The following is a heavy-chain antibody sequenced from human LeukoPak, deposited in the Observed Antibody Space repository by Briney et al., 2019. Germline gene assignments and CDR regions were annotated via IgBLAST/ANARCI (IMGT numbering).Heavy chain of an antibody. V-gene: IGHV4-39*01. CDR1: GGSISSSSYY. CDR2: IYYSGST. CDR3: ARHDYDFWSRYGCFDL. Sequence: SETLSLTCTVSGGSISSSSYYWGWIRQPPGKGLEWIGSIYYSGSTYYNPSLKSRVTISVDTSKNQFSLKLSSVTAADTAVYYCARHDYDFWSRYGCFDLWGRGTLVTVSS. D-gene: IGHD3-3*01. J-gene: IGHJ2*01.